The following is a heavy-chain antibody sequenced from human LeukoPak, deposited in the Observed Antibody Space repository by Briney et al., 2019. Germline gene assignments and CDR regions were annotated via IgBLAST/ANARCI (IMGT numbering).Heavy chain of an antibody. Sequence: GGSLRLSCAASGFTFSTYWMSWVRQAPGKGLEWVANIRPDGSEKYYVDSVKGRLTISRDNAKNSLYLQMNSLRGEDTAVYYCARDYTSITIFGVPQTGYFDYWGQGTLVTVSS. V-gene: IGHV3-7*01. CDR3: ARDYTSITIFGVPQTGYFDY. CDR1: GFTFSTYW. J-gene: IGHJ4*02. CDR2: IRPDGSEK. D-gene: IGHD3-3*01.